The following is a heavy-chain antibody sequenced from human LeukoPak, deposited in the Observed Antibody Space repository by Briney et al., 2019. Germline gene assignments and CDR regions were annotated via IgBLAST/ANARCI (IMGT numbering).Heavy chain of an antibody. J-gene: IGHJ4*02. D-gene: IGHD2-15*01. Sequence: ASVKVSCKASGYTFTGYYMHWVRQAPGQGLEWMGRINPNSGGTNYAQKLQGRVTMTRDTSISTAYMELSRLRSDDTAVYYCARDRGGRYCSGGSCYSAGDKGGIDYWGQGTLVTVSS. V-gene: IGHV1-2*06. CDR3: ARDRGGRYCSGGSCYSAGDKGGIDY. CDR2: INPNSGGT. CDR1: GYTFTGYY.